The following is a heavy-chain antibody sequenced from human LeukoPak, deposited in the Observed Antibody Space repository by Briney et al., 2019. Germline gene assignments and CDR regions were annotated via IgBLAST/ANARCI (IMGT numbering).Heavy chain of an antibody. V-gene: IGHV1-8*01. CDR2: MSPNSGDT. D-gene: IGHD7-27*01. Sequence: ASVKVSCKASGYTFTTHDINWVRRATGQGLEWLGWMSPNSGDTGYAQKFQGRVTMTSDSSISTAYMELSSLRSEDTAIYYCVRTPPNWGFDYWGQGTLVTVSS. CDR3: VRTPPNWGFDY. J-gene: IGHJ4*02. CDR1: GYTFTTHD.